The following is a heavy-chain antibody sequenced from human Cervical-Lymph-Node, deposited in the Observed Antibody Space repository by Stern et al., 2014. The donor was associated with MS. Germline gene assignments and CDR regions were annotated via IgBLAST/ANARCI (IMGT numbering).Heavy chain of an antibody. D-gene: IGHD3-16*01. Sequence: QVTLKESGPALVRPTQTLTLTCSFSGFSLTTDGMCVSWIRQPPGKALQWLALVDWDDDTYYDTSLRTRLTISKDTSKNQVVLQMANMDPVDPAHYFCARTRGGGRGKHAARFDHWGQGTVVTVSS. J-gene: IGHJ3*01. CDR3: ARTRGGGRGKHAARFDH. CDR2: VDWDDDT. CDR1: GFSLTTDGMC. V-gene: IGHV2-70*13.